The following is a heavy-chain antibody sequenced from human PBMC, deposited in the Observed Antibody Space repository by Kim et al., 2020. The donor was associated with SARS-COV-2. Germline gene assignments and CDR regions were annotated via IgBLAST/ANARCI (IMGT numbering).Heavy chain of an antibody. V-gene: IGHV3-23*01. Sequence: KGRFTISRDNSKNTLYLKMNSLSAEDTAVYYCAKDPGVGYYYDSSGYYDFWGQGTLVTVSS. D-gene: IGHD3-22*01. CDR3: AKDPGVGYYYDSSGYYDF. J-gene: IGHJ4*02.